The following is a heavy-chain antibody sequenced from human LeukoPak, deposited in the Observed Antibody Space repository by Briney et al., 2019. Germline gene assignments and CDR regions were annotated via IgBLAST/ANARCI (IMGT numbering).Heavy chain of an antibody. J-gene: IGHJ1*01. Sequence: GGSLRFSCAASGFTFGSYGMSWARQAPGKGLEWVSFITPNADRTSYADSVEGRFTISRDNPRNTLYMQMNSLRDEDTAVYYCAIMHGYYDGSGYWVQWGQGTLVTVSS. CDR3: AIMHGYYDGSGYWVQ. V-gene: IGHV3-23*01. CDR2: ITPNADRT. D-gene: IGHD3-22*01. CDR1: GFTFGSYG.